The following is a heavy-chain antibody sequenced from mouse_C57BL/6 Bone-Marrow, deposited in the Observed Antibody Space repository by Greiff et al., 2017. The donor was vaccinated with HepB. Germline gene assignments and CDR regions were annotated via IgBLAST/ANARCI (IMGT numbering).Heavy chain of an antibody. CDR3: ARGEYYGSSPFDV. D-gene: IGHD1-1*01. Sequence: DVMLVESGPGLAKPSQTLSLTCSVTGYSITSDYWNWIRKFPGNKLEYMGYISYSGSTYYNPSLKSRISITRDTSKNQYYLQLNSVTTEDTATYYCARGEYYGSSPFDVWGTGTTVTVSS. V-gene: IGHV3-8*01. CDR1: GYSITSDY. CDR2: ISYSGST. J-gene: IGHJ1*03.